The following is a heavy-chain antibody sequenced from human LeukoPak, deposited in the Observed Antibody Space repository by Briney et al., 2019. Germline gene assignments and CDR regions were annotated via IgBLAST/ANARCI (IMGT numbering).Heavy chain of an antibody. CDR1: GFTFISSA. V-gene: IGHV3-64*01. J-gene: IGHJ4*02. CDR2: ISGDGGST. CDR3: ARGPSKGSCCYHLDH. D-gene: IGHD2-2*01. Sequence: GGSLRLSCAASGFTFISSAMHWVRQAPGKGLEYVSAISGDGGSTYCANSVKDRFTISRDNSKNTVYLQMGSLRVEDLAMYYCARGPSKGSCCYHLDHWGQGTLVTVSS.